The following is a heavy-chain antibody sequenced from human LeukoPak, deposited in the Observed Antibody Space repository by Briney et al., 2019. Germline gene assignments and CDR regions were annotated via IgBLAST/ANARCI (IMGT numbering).Heavy chain of an antibody. Sequence: ASVKVSCKASGYTFTGYYMHWVRQAPGQGLEWMGWINPNSGGTNYAQKFQGRVTMTRDTSISTAYMEVSRLRSDDTAVYYCATLVGATIAPFDYWGQGTLVTVSS. V-gene: IGHV1-2*02. CDR1: GYTFTGYY. D-gene: IGHD1-26*01. J-gene: IGHJ4*02. CDR3: ATLVGATIAPFDY. CDR2: INPNSGGT.